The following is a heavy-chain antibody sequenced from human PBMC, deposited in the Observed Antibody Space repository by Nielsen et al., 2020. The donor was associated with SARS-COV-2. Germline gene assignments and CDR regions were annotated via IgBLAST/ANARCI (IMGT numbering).Heavy chain of an antibody. CDR2: FNPGSGGT. V-gene: IGHV1-2*02. CDR1: GYTFTAYY. CDR3: ARGAQQWLADS. D-gene: IGHD6-19*01. J-gene: IGHJ5*02. Sequence: ASVKVSCKASGYTFTAYYTHWVRQAPGQGLEWMGWFNPGSGGTKYAQKFQGRVTTTRDMSVNTAYMELSGLTSDDTAVYYCARGAQQWLADSWGQGTLVTVSS.